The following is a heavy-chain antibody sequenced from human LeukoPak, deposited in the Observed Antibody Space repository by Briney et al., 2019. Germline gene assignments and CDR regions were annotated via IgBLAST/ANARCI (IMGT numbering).Heavy chain of an antibody. Sequence: PGGSLRLSCAASGFTFDDYAMSWVRQAPGKGLEWVGFIRGKPYGETTEYAASVQGRFTISRDDFESTTYLQLNSLKTEVAGVYYCTRGSDTIFGVARDGFDSWGQGTLVTVSS. V-gene: IGHV3-49*04. D-gene: IGHD3-3*01. CDR1: GFTFDDYA. J-gene: IGHJ4*02. CDR2: IRGKPYGETT. CDR3: TRGSDTIFGVARDGFDS.